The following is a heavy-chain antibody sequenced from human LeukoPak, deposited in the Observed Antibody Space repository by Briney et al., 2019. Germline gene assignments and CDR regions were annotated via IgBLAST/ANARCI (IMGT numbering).Heavy chain of an antibody. D-gene: IGHD6-19*01. V-gene: IGHV1-69*13. CDR2: IIPIFGTA. CDR3: ARQESGWSTEYFQH. Sequence: SVKVSCKASGYTFTGYYMHWVRQAPGQGLEWMGGIIPIFGTANYAQKFQGRVTITADESTSTAYIELSSLRSEDTAVYYCARQESGWSTEYFQHWGQGTLVTVSS. CDR1: GYTFTGYY. J-gene: IGHJ1*01.